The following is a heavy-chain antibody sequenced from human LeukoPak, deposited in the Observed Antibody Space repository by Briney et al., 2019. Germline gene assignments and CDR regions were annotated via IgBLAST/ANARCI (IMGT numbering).Heavy chain of an antibody. V-gene: IGHV3-20*04. J-gene: IGHJ6*02. D-gene: IGHD6-6*01. CDR2: INWNGGST. CDR3: ARDLYSSSSGNYYYYYGMDV. Sequence: RAGGSLRLSCAASGFTFDDYGMSWVRQAPGKGLEWVSGINWNGGSTGYADSVKGRFTISRDNAQNSLYLQMNSLRAEDTAVYYCARDLYSSSSGNYYYYYGMDVWGQGTTVTVSS. CDR1: GFTFDDYG.